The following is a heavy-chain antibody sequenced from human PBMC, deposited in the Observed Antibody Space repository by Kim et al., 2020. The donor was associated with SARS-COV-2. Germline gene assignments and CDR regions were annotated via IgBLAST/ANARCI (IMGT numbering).Heavy chain of an antibody. CDR3: ARDRATMIVVFPFDY. Sequence: GGSLRLSCAASGFTFSSYEMNWVRQAPGKGLEWVSYISSSGSTIYYADSVKGRFTISRDNAKNSLYLQMNSLRAEDTAVYYCARDRATMIVVFPFDYWGQRTLVTVSS. V-gene: IGHV3-48*03. J-gene: IGHJ4*02. CDR1: GFTFSSYE. D-gene: IGHD3-22*01. CDR2: ISSSGSTI.